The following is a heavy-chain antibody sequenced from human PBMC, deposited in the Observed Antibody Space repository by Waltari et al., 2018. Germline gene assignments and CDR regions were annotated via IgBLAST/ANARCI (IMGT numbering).Heavy chain of an antibody. Sequence: QVQLQQWGAGLLKPSETLSLTCAVYGGSFSGYYWTWIRQPPGKGLEWIGEINHSGSTNYNPSLKSRVTISVDTSKNQFSLKLSSVTAADTAVYYCASGAPHNWNYGLGVNYFDYWGQGTLVTVSS. J-gene: IGHJ4*02. CDR1: GGSFSGYY. CDR3: ASGAPHNWNYGLGVNYFDY. V-gene: IGHV4-34*01. D-gene: IGHD1-7*01. CDR2: INHSGST.